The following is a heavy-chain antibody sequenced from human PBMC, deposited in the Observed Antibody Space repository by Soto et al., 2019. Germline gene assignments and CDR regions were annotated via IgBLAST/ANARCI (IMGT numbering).Heavy chain of an antibody. CDR3: ARGTLTEYYDSGDDSYLGFHLDY. J-gene: IGHJ4*02. V-gene: IGHV4-59*01. D-gene: IGHD3-22*01. CDR1: GTSISSYY. Sequence: QVQLQESGPGLVKPSETLSLTCSVSGTSISSYYWSWVRQPPGQGLEWIGYIYYTGSTNYNPSLRGRVTISVDTSKSQFSLTVGSLTAADTAVYFCARGTLTEYYDSGDDSYLGFHLDYWGQGTLATVSS. CDR2: IYYTGST.